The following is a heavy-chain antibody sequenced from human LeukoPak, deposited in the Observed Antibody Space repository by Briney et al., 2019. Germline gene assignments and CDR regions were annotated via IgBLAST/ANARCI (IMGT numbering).Heavy chain of an antibody. CDR3: ARATYYYDSSGYYSYYFDY. Sequence: TGGSLRLSCAASGFTFSSYDMPWVRQATGKGLEWVSAIGTAGDTYYPGSVKGRFTISRENAKNSLYLQMNSLRAGDTAVYYCARATYYYDSSGYYSYYFDYWGQGTLVTVSS. CDR2: IGTAGDT. J-gene: IGHJ4*02. CDR1: GFTFSSYD. D-gene: IGHD3-22*01. V-gene: IGHV3-13*01.